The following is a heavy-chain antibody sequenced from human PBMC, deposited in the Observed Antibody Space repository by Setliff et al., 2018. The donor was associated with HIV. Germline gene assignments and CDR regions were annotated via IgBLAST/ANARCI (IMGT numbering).Heavy chain of an antibody. CDR2: IYSSGST. CDR1: GGSISSGSYY. V-gene: IGHV4-61*09. CDR3: ASYDILTGYYGHYFAY. D-gene: IGHD3-9*01. Sequence: PSETLSLTCTVSGGSISSGSYYWNWIRQPAGKGLEWIGHIYSSGSTNYNPSLKSRVTISVDKSKNQFSLKLSSVTAADTAVYYCASYDILTGYYGHYFAYWGQGTLVTVSS. J-gene: IGHJ4*02.